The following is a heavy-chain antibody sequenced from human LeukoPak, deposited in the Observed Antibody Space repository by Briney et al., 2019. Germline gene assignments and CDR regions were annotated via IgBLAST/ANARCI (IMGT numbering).Heavy chain of an antibody. V-gene: IGHV4-4*07. Sequence: SETLSLTCTVSGGSISSYYWSWIRQPAGKGLEWIGRIYTSGSTNYNPSLKSRVTMSVDTSQNQFSLKLSSVTAADTAVYYCARDGGVRGVNWFDPWGQGTLVTVSS. CDR2: IYTSGST. D-gene: IGHD3-10*01. CDR1: GGSISSYY. J-gene: IGHJ5*02. CDR3: ARDGGVRGVNWFDP.